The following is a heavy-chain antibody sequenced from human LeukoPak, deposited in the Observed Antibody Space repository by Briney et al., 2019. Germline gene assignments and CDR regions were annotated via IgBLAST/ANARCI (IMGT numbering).Heavy chain of an antibody. D-gene: IGHD1-26*01. J-gene: IGHJ4*02. V-gene: IGHV4-61*02. CDR1: GGSISSGSYY. CDR3: ARLRLYSVSYYRDLDY. CDR2: IYYSGST. Sequence: KPSQTLSLTCTVSGGSISSGSYYWSWIRQPAGKVLEWIGRIYYSGSTYYNPSLKSRVTISVDTSKNQYSLILSSVTAADTGVYCCARLRLYSVSYYRDLDYWGQGTLVTVSS.